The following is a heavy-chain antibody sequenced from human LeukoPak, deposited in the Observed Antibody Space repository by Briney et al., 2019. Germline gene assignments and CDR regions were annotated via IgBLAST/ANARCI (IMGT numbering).Heavy chain of an antibody. V-gene: IGHV3-30*03. CDR1: GLTFIRAR. D-gene: IGHD1-26*01. CDR2: ISYNGSTK. Sequence: PGGALLLYCGASGLTFIRARMDSVRPAPGEGVEWVAVISYNGSTKYYASSSKAGVTITRDNSKNTIYLQMNSLRAEYTAVYYCAGEVVGSTCGGFDIWGQGTMVTVSS. CDR3: AGEVVGSTCGGFDI. J-gene: IGHJ3*02.